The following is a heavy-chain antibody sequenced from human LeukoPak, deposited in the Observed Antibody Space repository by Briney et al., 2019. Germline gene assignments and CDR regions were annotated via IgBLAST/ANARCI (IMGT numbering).Heavy chain of an antibody. CDR3: VRDLGELPTY. Sequence: PGGSLRLSCAASGVTFSSNWMYWVRQAPGKGLVLVSRISSDGITTNYAAAVKGRFTMSRDNAKNTLFLQMNTLRAEDTAVYYCVRDLGELPTYWGQGTLVTVSS. J-gene: IGHJ4*02. D-gene: IGHD1-26*01. CDR1: GVTFSSNW. V-gene: IGHV3-74*01. CDR2: ISSDGITT.